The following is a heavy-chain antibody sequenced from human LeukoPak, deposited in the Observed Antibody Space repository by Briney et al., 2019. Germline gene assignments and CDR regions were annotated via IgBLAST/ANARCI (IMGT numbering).Heavy chain of an antibody. CDR3: ARSFTYYYDSSGYYYSN. J-gene: IGHJ4*02. CDR1: GGTFSSYA. D-gene: IGHD3-22*01. Sequence: ASVKVSCKASGGTFSSYAISWVRQAPGQGLEWMGGIIPIFGTANYAQKFQGRVTITADESTSTAYMELSSLRSEDTAVYYCARSFTYYYDSSGYYYSNWGQGTLVTVSS. CDR2: IIPIFGTA. V-gene: IGHV1-69*13.